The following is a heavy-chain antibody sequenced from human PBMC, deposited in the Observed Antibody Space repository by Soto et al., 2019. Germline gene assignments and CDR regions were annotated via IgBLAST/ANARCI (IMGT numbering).Heavy chain of an antibody. D-gene: IGHD1-26*01. J-gene: IGHJ4*02. V-gene: IGHV3-23*01. CDR3: AKQVRELARHFDY. CDR1: GFTFSTYA. Sequence: GGSLRLSCAASGFTFSTYAMSWVRQAPGKGLEWVSGISGAGGNTYYADSVKGRFTISRDNSKNTLSLQMNSLRADDTALYYCAKQVRELARHFDYWGQGTLVTVS. CDR2: ISGAGGNT.